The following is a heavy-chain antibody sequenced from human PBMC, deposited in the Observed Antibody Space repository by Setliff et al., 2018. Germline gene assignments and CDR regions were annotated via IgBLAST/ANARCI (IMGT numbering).Heavy chain of an antibody. D-gene: IGHD1-26*01. J-gene: IGHJ3*02. CDR3: ARKGISALSGAFDM. CDR1: GGSISNYY. Sequence: SETLSLTCTVSGGSISNYYWSWIRQPAGKGLEWIGRIYTSGSTNYNPSLKSRVTMSVDTSKNQFSLKLSSVTAADTAVYYCARKGISALSGAFDMWGQGTMVAVSS. CDR2: IYTSGST. V-gene: IGHV4-4*07.